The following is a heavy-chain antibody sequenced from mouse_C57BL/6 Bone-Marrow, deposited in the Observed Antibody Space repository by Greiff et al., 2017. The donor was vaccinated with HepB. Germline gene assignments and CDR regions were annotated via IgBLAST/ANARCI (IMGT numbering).Heavy chain of an antibody. D-gene: IGHD2-3*01. CDR1: GFSLTSYG. CDR3: ARHGVTWNYYAMDY. CDR2: IWSDGST. Sequence: QVQLKESGPGLVAPSQSLSITCTVSGFSLTSYGVHWVRQPPGKGLEWLVVIWSDGSTTYNSALKSRLSISKDNSKSQVFLKMNSLQTGDTAMYYCARHGVTWNYYAMDYWGQGTSVTVSS. J-gene: IGHJ4*01. V-gene: IGHV2-6-1*01.